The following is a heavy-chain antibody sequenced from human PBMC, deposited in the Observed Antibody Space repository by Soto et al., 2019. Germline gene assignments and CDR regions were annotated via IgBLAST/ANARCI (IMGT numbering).Heavy chain of an antibody. CDR2: IIPIFGTA. J-gene: IGHJ6*02. CDR3: ARDRPDILTGYYSDYGMDF. Sequence: GASVKVSCKASGGTFSSYAISWVRQAPGQGPEWMGGIIPIFGTANYAQRFQGRVTITADESTSTAYMELSSLRSEDTAVYYCARDRPDILTGYYSDYGMDFWGQGSTVTVSS. D-gene: IGHD3-9*01. CDR1: GGTFSSYA. V-gene: IGHV1-69*13.